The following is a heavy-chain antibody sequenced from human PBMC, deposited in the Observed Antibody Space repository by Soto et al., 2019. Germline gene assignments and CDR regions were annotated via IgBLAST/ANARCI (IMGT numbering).Heavy chain of an antibody. D-gene: IGHD2-15*01. CDR1: GYTFTSYG. J-gene: IGHJ4*02. Sequence: ASVKVSCKASGYTFTSYGISWVRQAPGQGLEWMGWISAYNGNTNYAQKLQGRVTMTTDTTTSTAYMELRSLRSDDTAVYYCARAYCSGGSCPPDYWGQGTLVTVSS. CDR2: ISAYNGNT. CDR3: ARAYCSGGSCPPDY. V-gene: IGHV1-18*01.